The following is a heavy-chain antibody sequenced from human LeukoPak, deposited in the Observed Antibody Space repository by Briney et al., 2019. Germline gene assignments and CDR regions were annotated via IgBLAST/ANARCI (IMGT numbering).Heavy chain of an antibody. D-gene: IGHD2-15*01. Sequence: PGGSLRLSFAASGFPVNSKYMSWGRQAPGKGLEWVSVIYSGGSTHYVYSAKGRFTISRDNSKNMLYLQMNSLRAEDTAVYYCAREGSSYCNDHYFDHWGQGTPVTVSS. J-gene: IGHJ4*02. CDR3: AREGSSYCNDHYFDH. CDR1: GFPVNSKY. CDR2: IYSGGST. V-gene: IGHV3-53*01.